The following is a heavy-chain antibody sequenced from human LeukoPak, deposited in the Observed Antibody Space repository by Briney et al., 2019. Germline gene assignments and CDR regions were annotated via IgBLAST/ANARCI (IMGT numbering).Heavy chain of an antibody. CDR3: ARGITIFGVVTSLYYYYMDV. CDR1: GFTVSSNY. J-gene: IGHJ6*03. V-gene: IGHV3-66*02. D-gene: IGHD3-3*01. Sequence: GGSLRLSCAASGFTVSSNYMSWVRQAPGKGLEWVSVIYSGGSTYYADSVKGRFTISRDNSKNTLYLQMNSLRAEDTAVYYCARGITIFGVVTSLYYYYMDVWGKGTTVTVSS. CDR2: IYSGGST.